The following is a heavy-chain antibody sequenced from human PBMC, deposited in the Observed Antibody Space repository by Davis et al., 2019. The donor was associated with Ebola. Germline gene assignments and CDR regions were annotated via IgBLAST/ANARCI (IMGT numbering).Heavy chain of an antibody. D-gene: IGHD3-10*01. V-gene: IGHV3-30*03. CDR2: ISYDGSNK. J-gene: IGHJ4*02. CDR1: GFTFSDYG. Sequence: GESLKISCAASGFTFSDYGIHWVRQAPGKGLEWVAVISYDGSNKYYADSVKGRFTISRDNSKNTLYLQMNSLRSDDTAVYFCARDLGDHIDYWGQGTPVTVSS. CDR3: ARDLGDHIDY.